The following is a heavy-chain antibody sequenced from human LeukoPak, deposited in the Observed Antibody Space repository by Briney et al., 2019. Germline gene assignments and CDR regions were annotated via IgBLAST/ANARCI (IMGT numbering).Heavy chain of an antibody. CDR2: IKQERGQE. V-gene: IGHV3-7*03. CDR3: ASLDTAKQPLANH. Sequence: GGSLRLSCVASGLTVSNHWMSWARQAPGKGLEWVANIKQERGQEYYVDSVKGRFTISKDSAKNSLYLQMNSLRVEDTAMYYCASLDTAKQPLANHWGQGTLVTVSS. D-gene: IGHD5-18*01. CDR1: GLTVSNHW. J-gene: IGHJ5*02.